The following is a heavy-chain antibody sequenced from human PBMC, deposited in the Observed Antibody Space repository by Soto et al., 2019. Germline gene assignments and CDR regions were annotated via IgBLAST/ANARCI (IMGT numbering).Heavy chain of an antibody. CDR2: IIPIFGTA. J-gene: IGHJ6*02. Sequence: SVKVSCKASGGTFSSYAISWVRQAPGQGLEWMGGIIPIFGTANYAQKFQGRVTITADESTSTAYMELSSLRSEDTAVYYCARRSEQSATVTYYYYYGLDVWGQGTTVTVSS. V-gene: IGHV1-69*13. D-gene: IGHD4-17*01. CDR3: ARRSEQSATVTYYYYYGLDV. CDR1: GGTFSSYA.